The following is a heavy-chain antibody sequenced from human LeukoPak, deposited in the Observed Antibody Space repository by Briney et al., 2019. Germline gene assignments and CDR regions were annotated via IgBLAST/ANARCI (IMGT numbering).Heavy chain of an antibody. V-gene: IGHV4-34*01. J-gene: IGHJ5*02. Sequence: SETLSLTCAVYGGSFSGYYWSWIRQPPGKGLEWIGEINHSGSTNYNPSLMSRVTISVDTSKNQFSLKLSSVTAADTAVYYCARDPHNYDILTEPGWFDPWGQGTLVTVSS. CDR3: ARDPHNYDILTEPGWFDP. CDR1: GGSFSGYY. D-gene: IGHD3-9*01. CDR2: INHSGST.